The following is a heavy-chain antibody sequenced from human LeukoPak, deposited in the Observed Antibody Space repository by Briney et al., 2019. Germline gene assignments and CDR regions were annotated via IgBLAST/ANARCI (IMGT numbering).Heavy chain of an antibody. D-gene: IGHD3-10*01. CDR3: ARALYGSGSYYNDY. J-gene: IGHJ4*02. V-gene: IGHV4-59*12. Sequence: SETLSLTCTVSGGSISSYYWSWIRQPPGKGLEWIGYIYYSGSTNYDPSLKSRVAISVDTSKNQFSLKLSSVTAADTAVYYCARALYGSGSYYNDYWGQGTLVTVSS. CDR1: GGSISSYY. CDR2: IYYSGST.